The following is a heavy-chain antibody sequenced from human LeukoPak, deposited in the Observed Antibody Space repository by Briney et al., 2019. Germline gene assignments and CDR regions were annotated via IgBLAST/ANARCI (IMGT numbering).Heavy chain of an antibody. CDR1: GFTFSSYA. CDR2: TIGSGGST. J-gene: IGHJ4*02. Sequence: GGSLRLSCAASGFTFSSYAMSWVRQAPGKGLEWVSGTIGSGGSTYYAGSVKGRFTISRDNSKNTLYLQMNSLRVEDTAIYYCEKNGCIQCYSHLDSWGQGTLVTVSS. CDR3: EKNGCIQCYSHLDS. V-gene: IGHV3-23*01. D-gene: IGHD2-15*01.